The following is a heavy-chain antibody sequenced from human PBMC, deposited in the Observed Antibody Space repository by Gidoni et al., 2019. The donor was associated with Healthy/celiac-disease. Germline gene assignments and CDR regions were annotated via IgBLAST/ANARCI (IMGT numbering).Heavy chain of an antibody. CDR3: AKDTSAAGDSEAFN. Sequence: QVQLVESGGGVVQPGRSLRLSCAASGFTFSSYGMHWVRQAPGKGLEWVAVISYDGSNKYYADSVKGRFTISRDNSKNTLYLQMNSLRAEDTAVYYCAKDTSAAGDSEAFNWGQGTLVTVSS. D-gene: IGHD6-13*01. J-gene: IGHJ4*02. CDR1: GFTFSSYG. CDR2: ISYDGSNK. V-gene: IGHV3-30*18.